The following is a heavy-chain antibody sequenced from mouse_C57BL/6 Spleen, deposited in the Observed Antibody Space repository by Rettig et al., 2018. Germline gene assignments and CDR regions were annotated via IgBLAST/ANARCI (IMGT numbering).Heavy chain of an antibody. J-gene: IGHJ3*01. V-gene: IGHV1-12*01. CDR2: IYPGNGDT. CDR1: GYTFTSCN. CDR3: AREGYYGSQAWFAY. Sequence: QAYLQQSGAELVRPGASVKMSCKASGYTFTSCNMHWVKQTPRQGLEWIGAIYPGNGDTSYNQKFKGKATLTVDKSSSAAYMQLSSLTSEDSAVYFCAREGYYGSQAWFAYWGQGTLVTVSP. D-gene: IGHD1-1*01.